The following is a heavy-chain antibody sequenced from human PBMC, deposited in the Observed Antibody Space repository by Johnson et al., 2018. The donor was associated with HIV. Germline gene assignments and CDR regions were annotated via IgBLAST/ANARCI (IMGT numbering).Heavy chain of an antibody. Sequence: QVQLVESGGGVVQPGRSLRLSCAASGFTFSSYGMHWVRQAPGKGLEWVSAIGTAGDTYYPGSVKGRFTISRDNSKNTLHLQMNSLRPEDTAVYYCARKSGNGLVLRGDAFDMWGQGTMVTVSS. CDR2: IGTAGDT. D-gene: IGHD2-8*01. J-gene: IGHJ3*02. CDR3: ARKSGNGLVLRGDAFDM. CDR1: GFTFSSYG. V-gene: IGHV3-NL1*01.